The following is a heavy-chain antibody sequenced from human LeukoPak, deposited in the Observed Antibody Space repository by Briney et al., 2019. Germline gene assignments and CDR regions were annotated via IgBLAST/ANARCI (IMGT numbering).Heavy chain of an antibody. V-gene: IGHV3-23*01. J-gene: IGHJ4*02. D-gene: IGHD6-13*01. CDR2: IDDRGINT. Sequence: GGSLRLSCAASGFPFSSYAMSWVRQAPGKGLEWVSTIDDRGINTHYAASVGGRFTISRDNSKNTLFLQMNSLRDEDTAVYYCAKDLGSSSWVHYFDYWGQGTLVTVSS. CDR3: AKDLGSSSWVHYFDY. CDR1: GFPFSSYA.